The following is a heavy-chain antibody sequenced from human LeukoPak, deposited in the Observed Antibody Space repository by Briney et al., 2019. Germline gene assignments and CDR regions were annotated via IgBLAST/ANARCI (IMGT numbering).Heavy chain of an antibody. D-gene: IGHD2-15*01. J-gene: IGHJ4*02. CDR3: VGRKPDCSGAYCTFDY. V-gene: IGHV1-18*01. CDR1: GYTFTSYG. CDR2: ISAYNGNT. Sequence: GASVKVSCKASGYTFTSYGISWVRQAPGQGLEWMGWISAYNGNTNYAQKLQGRVTMTTDTSTSTAYMELRSLRSDDTAVYYCVGRKPDCSGAYCTFDYWGQGTLVTVSS.